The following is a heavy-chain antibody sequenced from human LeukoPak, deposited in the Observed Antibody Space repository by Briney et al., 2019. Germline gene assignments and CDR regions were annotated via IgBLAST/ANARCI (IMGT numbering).Heavy chain of an antibody. Sequence: GGSLRLSCAASGFTFSSCAMTWVRQAPGKGLEWVSVITGSGDSAYYADSVKGRFTISRDNSKNTLYLQMKSLGAEDTALYYCAKDSNHDYLYNYMDAWGKGTTVTVTS. V-gene: IGHV3-23*01. J-gene: IGHJ6*03. CDR2: ITGSGDSA. CDR3: AKDSNHDYLYNYMDA. D-gene: IGHD1-14*01. CDR1: GFTFSSCA.